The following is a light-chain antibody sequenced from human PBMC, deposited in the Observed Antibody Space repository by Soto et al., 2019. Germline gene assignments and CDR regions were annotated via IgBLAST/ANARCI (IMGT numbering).Light chain of an antibody. V-gene: IGLV2-14*03. J-gene: IGLJ1*01. CDR1: SSDVGAYNF. CDR2: DVS. CDR3: SSYTSSSTLV. Sequence: QSALTQPASVSGSPGQSITISCTGTSSDVGAYNFVSWYQQHPSKVPKLMIFDVSSRPSGVSDRFSGSKSGNTASLTISGLQAEDEGDYYCSSYTSSSTLVFGSGTKVTVL.